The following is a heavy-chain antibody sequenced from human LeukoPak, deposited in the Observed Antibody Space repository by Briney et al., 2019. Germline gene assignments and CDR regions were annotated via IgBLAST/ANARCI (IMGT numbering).Heavy chain of an antibody. Sequence: SVKVSCKASGGSFSSYAISWVRQAPGQGLEWMGGSIPIFSTANYAQKFQGRVTITADKSTSTAYMELSSLRSEDTAVYYCARGRGASDYHGSYYYYMDVWGKGTTVTVSS. J-gene: IGHJ6*03. CDR3: ARGRGASDYHGSYYYYMDV. CDR1: GGSFSSYA. V-gene: IGHV1-69*06. CDR2: SIPIFSTA. D-gene: IGHD4-17*01.